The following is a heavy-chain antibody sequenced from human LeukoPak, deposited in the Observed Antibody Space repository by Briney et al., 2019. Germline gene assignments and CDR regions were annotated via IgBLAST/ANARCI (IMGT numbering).Heavy chain of an antibody. CDR2: ISGSGGST. CDR1: GFTFSSYG. Sequence: PGGSLRLSCAASGFTFSSYGMSWVRQAPGKGLEWVSAISGSGGSTYYADSVKGRSTISRDNSKNTLYLQMNSLRAEDTAVYYCARKAYCSGGTCSHYYYVDVWGKGTTVTISS. D-gene: IGHD2-15*01. V-gene: IGHV3-23*01. J-gene: IGHJ6*03. CDR3: ARKAYCSGGTCSHYYYVDV.